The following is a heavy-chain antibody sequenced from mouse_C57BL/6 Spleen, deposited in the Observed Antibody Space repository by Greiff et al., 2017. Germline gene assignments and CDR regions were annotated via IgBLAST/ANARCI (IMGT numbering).Heavy chain of an antibody. Sequence: QVQLQQSGAELVRPGTSVKVSCKASGYAFTNYLIEWVKQRPGQGLEWIGVINPGSGGTNYNEKFKGKATLTADKSSSTAYMQLSSLTSEDSAVYFCARRWPYAMDYWGQGTSVTVSS. CDR3: ARRWPYAMDY. J-gene: IGHJ4*01. CDR1: GYAFTNYL. CDR2: INPGSGGT. D-gene: IGHD1-1*02. V-gene: IGHV1-54*01.